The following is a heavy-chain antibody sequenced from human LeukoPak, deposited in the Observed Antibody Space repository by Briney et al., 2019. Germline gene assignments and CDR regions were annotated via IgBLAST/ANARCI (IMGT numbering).Heavy chain of an antibody. CDR3: ANSPCDILTGYYEGGGYFDY. CDR1: GGTFSSYA. J-gene: IGHJ4*02. CDR2: IIPIFGTA. Sequence: GASVKVSCKASGGTFSSYAISWVRQAPGQGLEWMGGIIPIFGTANYAQKFQGRVTITADESTSTAYMELSSLRAEDTAVYYCANSPCDILTGYYEGGGYFDYWGQGTLVTVSS. D-gene: IGHD3-9*01. V-gene: IGHV1-69*13.